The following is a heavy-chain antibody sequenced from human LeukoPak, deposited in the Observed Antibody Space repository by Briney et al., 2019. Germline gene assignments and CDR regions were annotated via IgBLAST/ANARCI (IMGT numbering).Heavy chain of an antibody. CDR2: INPSSGST. J-gene: IGHJ6*02. D-gene: IGHD2-15*01. CDR1: GYTFTSYY. V-gene: IGHV1-46*01. Sequence: ASVKVSCKASGYTFTSYYMHWVRQAPGQGLEWMGIINPSSGSTSYAQKFQGRVTMTRDTSTSTVYMELSSLRSEDTAVYCCARVGVDLEYCSGGSCYSNYYYYGMDVWGQGTTVTVSS. CDR3: ARVGVDLEYCSGGSCYSNYYYYGMDV.